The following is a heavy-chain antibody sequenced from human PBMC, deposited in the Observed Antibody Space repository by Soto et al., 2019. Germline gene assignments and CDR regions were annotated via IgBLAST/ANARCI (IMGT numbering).Heavy chain of an antibody. J-gene: IGHJ4*01. D-gene: IGHD2-8*01. V-gene: IGHV3-30*18. CDR2: VSYDGDKN. CDR3: GKDLYARSWHHYCDS. CDR1: GFSFSTYG. Sequence: GGSLRLSCAASGFSFSTYGMHWVRQAPGKGLEWVAVVSYDGDKNFYADSVKDRFTISRDNSENTLYLQMNSLRAEDTALYYCGKDLYARSWHHYCDSWGQGTLVPVSS.